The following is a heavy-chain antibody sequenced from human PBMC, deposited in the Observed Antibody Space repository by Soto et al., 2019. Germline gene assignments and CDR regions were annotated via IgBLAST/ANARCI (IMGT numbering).Heavy chain of an antibody. Sequence: GASVKVSCKASGYTFTSFYIHWGRQAPGQGLEWMGIINPSGGSTSYAQRFQGRVTMTRDTSTSIVYMELSSLRSEDTAMYFCARVHSSSPRSDYWGQGTLVTVSS. D-gene: IGHD6-6*01. V-gene: IGHV1-46*01. J-gene: IGHJ4*02. CDR2: INPSGGST. CDR1: GYTFTSFY. CDR3: ARVHSSSPRSDY.